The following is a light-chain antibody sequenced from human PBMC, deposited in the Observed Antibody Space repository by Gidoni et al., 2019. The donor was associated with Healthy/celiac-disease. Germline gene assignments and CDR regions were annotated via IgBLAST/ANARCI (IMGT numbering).Light chain of an antibody. CDR1: SSNIGSNT. J-gene: IGLJ2*01. Sequence: QSVLTQPPSPSGTPGQRVTISCSGSSSNIGSNTVNWYQQLPGTAPQLLIYSNNPRPSGVPDRFSGSKSGTSASLAISGLQSEDEADYYCAAWDDSLNGVVFGGGTKLTVL. CDR2: SNN. V-gene: IGLV1-44*01. CDR3: AAWDDSLNGVV.